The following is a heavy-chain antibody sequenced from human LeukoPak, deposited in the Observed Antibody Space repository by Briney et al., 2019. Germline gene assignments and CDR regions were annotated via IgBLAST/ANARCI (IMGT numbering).Heavy chain of an antibody. Sequence: ASVKVSCKASGYTFTSYAMHWVRQAPGQRLEWMGWINAGNGNTKYSQKFQGRITITRDTSASTAYMELSSLRSEDTAVYYCAGGGVLRYFDWTFDYWGQGTLVTVSS. V-gene: IGHV1-3*01. CDR1: GYTFTSYA. CDR3: AGGGVLRYFDWTFDY. D-gene: IGHD3-9*01. CDR2: INAGNGNT. J-gene: IGHJ4*02.